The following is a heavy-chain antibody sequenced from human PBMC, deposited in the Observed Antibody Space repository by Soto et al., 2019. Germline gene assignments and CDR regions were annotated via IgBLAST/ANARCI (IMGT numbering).Heavy chain of an antibody. CDR2: IYYSGST. V-gene: IGHV4-39*01. J-gene: IGHJ5*02. CDR3: ATHVEGYCSSTSCYGDWFDP. Sequence: QLQLQESGPGLVKPSETLSLTCTVSGGSISSSSYYWGWIRQPPGKGLEWIGSIYYSGSTYYNPSLKSRVTISVDTSKNQFSLKLSSVTAADAAVYYCATHVEGYCSSTSCYGDWFDPWGQGTLVTVSS. D-gene: IGHD2-2*01. CDR1: GGSISSSSYY.